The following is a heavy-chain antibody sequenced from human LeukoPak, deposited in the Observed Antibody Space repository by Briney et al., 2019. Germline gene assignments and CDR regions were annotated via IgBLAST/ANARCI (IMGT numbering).Heavy chain of an antibody. D-gene: IGHD6-19*01. CDR1: GGSVSRDY. J-gene: IGHJ4*02. V-gene: IGHV4-59*02. CDR2: IYNIGGT. CDR3: AREAVAGTLDY. Sequence: SETLSLTCSVSGGSVSRDYWSWIRQPPGKRLEWLGYIYNIGGTNYNPSLKSRVSISVDTSKNQCSLMLTSVTAADTAVYYCAREAVAGTLDYWGQGALVTVSS.